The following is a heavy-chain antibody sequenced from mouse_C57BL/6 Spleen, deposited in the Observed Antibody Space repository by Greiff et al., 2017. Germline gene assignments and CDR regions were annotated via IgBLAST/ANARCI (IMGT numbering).Heavy chain of an antibody. Sequence: DVKLQESGPGLVKPSQSLSLTCSVTGYSITSGYYWNWIRQFPGNKLEWMGYISYDGSNNYNPSLKNRMSITRDTSKNQVYLKLNSVTTEDTATYYCARDLGRRYFDVWGTGTTVTVAS. CDR3: ARDLGRRYFDV. D-gene: IGHD4-1*01. CDR2: ISYDGSN. CDR1: GYSITSGYY. J-gene: IGHJ1*03. V-gene: IGHV3-6*01.